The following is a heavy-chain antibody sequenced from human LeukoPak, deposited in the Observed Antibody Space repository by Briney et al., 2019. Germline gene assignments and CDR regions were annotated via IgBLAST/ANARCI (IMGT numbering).Heavy chain of an antibody. Sequence: GGSLRLSCAASGFTFDDYAMHWVRQAPGKGLEWVSGISWNSGSIGYADSVKGRFTISRDNAKNSLYLQMNSLRAEDTALYYCAKDIREVTVGGYYFDYWGQGTLVTVSS. CDR1: GFTFDDYA. J-gene: IGHJ4*02. D-gene: IGHD4-11*01. CDR3: AKDIREVTVGGYYFDY. CDR2: ISWNSGSI. V-gene: IGHV3-9*01.